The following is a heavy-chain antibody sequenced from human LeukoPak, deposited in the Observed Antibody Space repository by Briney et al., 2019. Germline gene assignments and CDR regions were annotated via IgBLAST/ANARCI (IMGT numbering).Heavy chain of an antibody. V-gene: IGHV3-23*01. J-gene: IGHJ3*02. CDR1: RLTFSSYA. D-gene: IGHD1-26*01. Sequence: PGESLTLSCAPSRLTFSSYAMSWVRQPPGKGLEWVSAISRSGGSKHSADSVKGRFTISRDNSKNTLYLQMNSLRAEDTAVYYCAKGGLEWELPPGDAFDIWGQGTMVTVSS. CDR2: ISRSGGSK. CDR3: AKGGLEWELPPGDAFDI.